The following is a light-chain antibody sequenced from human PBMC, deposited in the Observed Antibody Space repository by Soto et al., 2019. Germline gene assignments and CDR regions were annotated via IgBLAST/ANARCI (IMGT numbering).Light chain of an antibody. CDR1: QSISTY. Sequence: DIQMTQSPSSLSASVGDRVTITCRASQSISTYLNWYQQKAGLAPKLLIYAASSLQSGVPSRFSGSGSGTDFTLTISSLQPEDFAVYYCEQYNNWFSITFGQGTRLEIK. CDR3: EQYNNWFSIT. J-gene: IGKJ5*01. CDR2: AAS. V-gene: IGKV1-39*01.